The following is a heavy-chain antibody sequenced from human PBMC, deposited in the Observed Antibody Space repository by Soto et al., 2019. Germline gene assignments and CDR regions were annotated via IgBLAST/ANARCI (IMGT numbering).Heavy chain of an antibody. D-gene: IGHD3-9*01. CDR3: ARGHILTGFVD. CDR2: IYYSGST. CDR1: GGSISSGGYY. V-gene: IGHV4-31*03. Sequence: SETLSLTCTVSGGSISSGGYYWSWIRQHPGKGLEWIGYIYYSGSTYYNPSLKSRVTISVDTSKNQFSLKLSSVTAADTAVYYCARGHILTGFVDWGQGTLVTVSS. J-gene: IGHJ4*02.